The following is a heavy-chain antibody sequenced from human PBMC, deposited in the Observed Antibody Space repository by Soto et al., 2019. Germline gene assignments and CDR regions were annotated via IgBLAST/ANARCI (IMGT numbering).Heavy chain of an antibody. D-gene: IGHD3-3*01. V-gene: IGHV4-59*01. CDR3: ARAFRCEWFADY. J-gene: IGHJ4*02. Sequence: DTLSLTCSVYGVSFSGYYRNWIRPPPGKGLEWSGYIYYSGSTNYNRSLKSRVTIPVDTSKNQFSLKLSSVTAADTDVYYCARAFRCEWFADYWGQGTRVTVSS. CDR1: GVSFSGYY. CDR2: IYYSGST.